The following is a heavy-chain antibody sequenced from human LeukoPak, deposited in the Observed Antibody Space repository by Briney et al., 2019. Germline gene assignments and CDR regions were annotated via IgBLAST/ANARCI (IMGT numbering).Heavy chain of an antibody. CDR2: ISSGSYTT. Sequence: PGGSLRLSCAASGFTFSSYSMNWVRQAPGKGLEWVSYISSGSYTTYYADSVKGRFTISRDNAKNSLYLQMTSLRAEDMAVYYCAGNWGYAFDIWGQGTMVTVSS. CDR1: GFTFSSYS. D-gene: IGHD7-27*01. V-gene: IGHV3-48*01. J-gene: IGHJ3*02. CDR3: AGNWGYAFDI.